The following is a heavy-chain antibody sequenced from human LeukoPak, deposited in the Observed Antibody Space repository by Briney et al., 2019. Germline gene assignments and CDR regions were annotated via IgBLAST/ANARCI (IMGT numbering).Heavy chain of an antibody. D-gene: IGHD1-1*01. CDR1: GGSISSFY. V-gene: IGHV4-59*08. Sequence: KPSETLSLTCTVSGGSISSFYLSWIRQPPGKGLDWIGCIYYTGSTDYNPSLKSRVTMSVDTSKNHSSLKLSSVTAAHTAVYYCARHKEESGAYRPNDYWGQGTLVTVSS. J-gene: IGHJ4*02. CDR2: IYYTGST. CDR3: ARHKEESGAYRPNDY.